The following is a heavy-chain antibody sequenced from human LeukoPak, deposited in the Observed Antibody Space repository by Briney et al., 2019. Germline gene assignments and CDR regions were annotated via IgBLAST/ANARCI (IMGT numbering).Heavy chain of an antibody. D-gene: IGHD2-15*01. Sequence: SETLSLTCTVSGGSISSSRYYWGWIRQPPGKGLEWIGSMYYSGSTYYNPSLKSRVTISVDTSKNHFSPKLSSVTAADTAVYYCATASDQLDYWGQGTLVTVSA. CDR1: GGSISSSRYY. J-gene: IGHJ4*02. V-gene: IGHV4-39*02. CDR2: MYYSGST. CDR3: ATASDQLDY.